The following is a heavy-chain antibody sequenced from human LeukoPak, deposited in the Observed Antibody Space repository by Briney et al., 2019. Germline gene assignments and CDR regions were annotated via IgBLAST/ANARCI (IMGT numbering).Heavy chain of an antibody. V-gene: IGHV4-34*01. CDR2: INHSGST. CDR1: GGSFSGYY. CDR3: ARGPFTFGGVIDDY. Sequence: SETLSLTCAVYGGSFSGYYWSWSRQPPGKGLEWIGEINHSGSTNYNPSLKSRVTISVDTSKNQFSLKLSSVTAADTAVYYCARGPFTFGGVIDDYWGQGTLVTVSS. D-gene: IGHD3-16*02. J-gene: IGHJ4*02.